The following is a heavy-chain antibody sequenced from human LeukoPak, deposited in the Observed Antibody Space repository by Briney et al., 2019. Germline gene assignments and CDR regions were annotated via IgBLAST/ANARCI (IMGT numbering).Heavy chain of an antibody. CDR2: ISSSSSYI. V-gene: IGHV3-21*01. Sequence: PGGSLRLSCAASGFTFSSYSMNWVRQAPGKGLEWVSSISSSSSYIYYADSVKGRFTISRDNAKNSLYLQMNSLRAEDTAVYCCARDLGGGARYFDYWGQGTLVTVSS. J-gene: IGHJ4*02. D-gene: IGHD3-16*01. CDR3: ARDLGGGARYFDY. CDR1: GFTFSSYS.